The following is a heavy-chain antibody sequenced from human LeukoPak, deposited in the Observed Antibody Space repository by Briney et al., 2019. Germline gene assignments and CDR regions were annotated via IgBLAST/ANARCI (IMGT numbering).Heavy chain of an antibody. Sequence: GGSLRLSCAASGFTFNRSWMNWVRQAPGKGLEWVANMDPSGSQKRYVDSVKGRFIISKDNPGTSLYLDMYSLRAEDTAIYYCAIWTSGNYWGQGTLVTVSS. J-gene: IGHJ4*02. CDR2: MDPSGSQK. CDR3: AIWTSGNY. CDR1: GFTFNRSW. V-gene: IGHV3-7*01. D-gene: IGHD1-1*01.